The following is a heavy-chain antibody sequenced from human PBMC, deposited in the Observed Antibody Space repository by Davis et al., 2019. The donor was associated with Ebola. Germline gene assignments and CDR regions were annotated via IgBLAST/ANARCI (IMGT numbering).Heavy chain of an antibody. D-gene: IGHD3-22*01. CDR3: AKRGYYYDSSGYYSLLDV. Sequence: GESLKISCAASGFTVSSNYMSWVRQAPGKGLEWVPVIYSGGSTYYADSVKGRFTISRDNSKNTLYLQMNSLRAEDTAVYYCAKRGYYYDSSGYYSLLDVWGQGTTVTVSS. CDR2: IYSGGST. CDR1: GFTVSSNY. V-gene: IGHV3-53*01. J-gene: IGHJ6*02.